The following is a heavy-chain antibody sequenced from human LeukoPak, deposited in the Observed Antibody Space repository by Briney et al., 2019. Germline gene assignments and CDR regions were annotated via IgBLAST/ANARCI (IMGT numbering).Heavy chain of an antibody. CDR2: IYYSGGT. CDR3: ARSNMNWFDP. CDR1: GGSISSYY. J-gene: IGHJ5*02. V-gene: IGHV4-59*08. Sequence: SETLSLTCTVSGGSISSYYWSWIRQPPGKGLEWIGYIYYSGGTNYNPSLKSRVTISVDTSKNQFSLKLSSVTAADTAVCYCARSNMNWFDPWGQGTLVTVSS. D-gene: IGHD2-8*01.